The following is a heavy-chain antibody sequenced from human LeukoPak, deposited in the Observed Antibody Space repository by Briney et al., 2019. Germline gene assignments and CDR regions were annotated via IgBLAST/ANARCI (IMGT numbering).Heavy chain of an antibody. CDR1: GYTFTGYY. V-gene: IGHV1-2*02. J-gene: IGHJ4*02. D-gene: IGHD4-23*01. CDR3: ARDYCGGTYIDY. Sequence: GASVKVSCKASGYTFTGYYMHWVRQAPGQGLEWMGWINPNSGGTNYAQKFQGRVTMTRDTSISTACMELSRLRSDDTAVYYCARDYCGGTYIDYWGQGTLVTVSS. CDR2: INPNSGGT.